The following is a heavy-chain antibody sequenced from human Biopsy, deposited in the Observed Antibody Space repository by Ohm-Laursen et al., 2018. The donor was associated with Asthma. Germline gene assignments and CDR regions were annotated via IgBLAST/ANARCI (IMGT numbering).Heavy chain of an antibody. CDR2: IYYSGTT. J-gene: IGHJ6*02. CDR1: SASIRSTNY. CDR3: VRGSSSWHHGPFHYYYGLDV. V-gene: IGHV4-39*01. Sequence: SDTLSLTCTVPSASIRSTNYWGWIRQPPGKGLEWIGSIYYSGTTYYNPSLESRVTVSADTSKNQFSLKLTSVTAADTAVYYCVRGSSSWHHGPFHYYYGLDVWGQGTTATVSS. D-gene: IGHD6-13*01.